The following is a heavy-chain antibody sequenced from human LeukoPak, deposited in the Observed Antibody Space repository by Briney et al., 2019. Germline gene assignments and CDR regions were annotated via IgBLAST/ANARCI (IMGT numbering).Heavy chain of an antibody. V-gene: IGHV4-30-2*01. D-gene: IGHD3-3*01. CDR1: GGSISSGGYY. J-gene: IGHJ6*04. Sequence: SQTLSLTCTVSGGSISSGGYYWSWIRQPPGKGLEWIGYIYHSGSTYYNPSLKSRVTISADRSKNQFSLKLSSVTAADTAVYYCARKGVVSSVDVWGKGTTVTVSS. CDR3: ARKGVVSSVDV. CDR2: IYHSGST.